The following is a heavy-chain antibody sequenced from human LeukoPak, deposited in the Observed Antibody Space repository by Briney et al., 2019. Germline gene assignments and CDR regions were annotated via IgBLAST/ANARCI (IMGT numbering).Heavy chain of an antibody. V-gene: IGHV1-18*01. CDR3: ARAVSGSLYGDFDF. CDR1: GYSFTSYG. CDR2: MSAYNGKT. D-gene: IGHD1-26*01. Sequence: GASVKVSCKASGYSFTSYGFNWVRQAPGQGLEWMGWMSAYNGKTNYAHSLQGRVTVTADTSTSTAYMELRSLRSDDTAVYYCARAVSGSLYGDFDFWGQGTLVTVSS. J-gene: IGHJ4*02.